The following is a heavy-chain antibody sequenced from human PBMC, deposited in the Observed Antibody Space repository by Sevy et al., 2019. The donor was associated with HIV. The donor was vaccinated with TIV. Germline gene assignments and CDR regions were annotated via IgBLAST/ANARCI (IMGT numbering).Heavy chain of an antibody. J-gene: IGHJ6*02. Sequence: GGSLRLSCAVSGFTFSSHWMFWVRQAPGKGLVWVSHINSHGTIKNNADSVKGRLAISRDNTKNTIYLQMNSLSAEDTAVYYCARGQLLQFLEWPSYGLDVWGQGTTVTVSS. D-gene: IGHD3-3*01. CDR1: GFTFSSHW. V-gene: IGHV3-74*01. CDR3: ARGQLLQFLEWPSYGLDV. CDR2: INSHGTIK.